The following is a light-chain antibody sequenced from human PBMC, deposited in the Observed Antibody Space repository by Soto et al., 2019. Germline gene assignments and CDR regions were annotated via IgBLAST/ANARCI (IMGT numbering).Light chain of an antibody. V-gene: IGKV1-39*01. CDR1: QNINRF. J-gene: IGKJ2*01. CDR2: AAS. CDR3: QQSYSTPYT. Sequence: DIQMTQSPSSLSASVGDKVNVTCRANQNINRFLPWYQQEAGKDPKLLIYAASSLQSGVPSRFSGSGSGTDFTLTISSLQPEDFATYYCQQSYSTPYTFGQGTKLDIK.